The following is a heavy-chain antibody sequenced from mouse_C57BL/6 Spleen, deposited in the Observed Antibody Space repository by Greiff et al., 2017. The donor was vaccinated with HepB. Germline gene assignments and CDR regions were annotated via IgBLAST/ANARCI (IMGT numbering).Heavy chain of an antibody. D-gene: IGHD2-1*01. CDR2: ISYDGSN. CDR3: ARERGSTMDYAMDY. CDR1: GYSITSGYY. Sequence: EVKLVESGPGLVKPSQSLSLTCSVTGYSITSGYYWNWIRQFPGNKLEWMGYISYDGSNNYNPSLKNRISITRDTSKNQFFLKLNSVTTEDTATYYCARERGSTMDYAMDYWGQGTSVTVSS. V-gene: IGHV3-6*01. J-gene: IGHJ4*01.